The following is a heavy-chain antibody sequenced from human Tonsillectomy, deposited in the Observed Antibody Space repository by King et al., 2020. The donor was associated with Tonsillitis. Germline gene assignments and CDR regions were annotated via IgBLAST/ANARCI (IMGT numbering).Heavy chain of an antibody. D-gene: IGHD3-10*01. Sequence: QVQLQESGPGLVKPSETLSLTCTVSGGSISSYYWSWIRQPPGKGLEWIGCIYYNGSTNYNPSLKSRVTISVDTSKNQFSLKLISVTAADTAVYFCARDRSGFYYGSASPAHWFDPWGQGTLVTVSS. CDR2: IYYNGST. CDR1: GGSISSYY. J-gene: IGHJ5*02. CDR3: ARDRSGFYYGSASPAHWFDP. V-gene: IGHV4-59*01.